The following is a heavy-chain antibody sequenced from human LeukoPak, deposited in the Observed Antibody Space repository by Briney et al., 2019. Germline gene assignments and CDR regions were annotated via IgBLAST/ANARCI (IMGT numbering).Heavy chain of an antibody. Sequence: GEALKISFKGSGYSFTSYWIVWVRQMPGKGVEWMGIIYPGDSDTRYSPSFQGQVTISADKSISTAYLQWSSLKASDTAMYYCARRGDILTGYYYFDYWGQGTLVTVSS. CDR1: GYSFTSYW. J-gene: IGHJ4*02. V-gene: IGHV5-51*01. CDR2: IYPGDSDT. CDR3: ARRGDILTGYYYFDY. D-gene: IGHD3-9*01.